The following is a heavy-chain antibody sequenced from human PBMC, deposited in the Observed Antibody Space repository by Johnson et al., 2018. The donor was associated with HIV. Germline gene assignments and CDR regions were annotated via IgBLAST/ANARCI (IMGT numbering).Heavy chain of an antibody. CDR2: ISYDGRDK. D-gene: IGHD6-13*01. CDR1: QFTFSRYG. J-gene: IGHJ3*02. Sequence: QVQLVESGGGVVQPGRSLRLSCVASQFTFSRYGMHWVRQVPGKGLEWVAGISYDGRDKYHADFVKGRFTISRDNSKNTLYLQMNSLRAEDTAVYYCAKDQWSSSWTNDAFDIWGQGTMVTVSS. CDR3: AKDQWSSSWTNDAFDI. V-gene: IGHV3-30*18.